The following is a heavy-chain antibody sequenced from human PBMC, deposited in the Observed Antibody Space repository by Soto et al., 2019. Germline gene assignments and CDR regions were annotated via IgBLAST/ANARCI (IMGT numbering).Heavy chain of an antibody. D-gene: IGHD3-10*01. CDR1: GLSLSTSGVG. CDR2: IYSGDDK. J-gene: IGHJ4*02. CDR3: AHRSYYPGAGSLDY. V-gene: IGHV2-5*02. Sequence: QITLKESGPTLVKPTQTLTLTCTFSGLSLSTSGVGVGWIRQPPGKALEWLALIYSGDDKRYSPSLKSRLTISEDTSKNQVVLTMSHVDPVDTATYYCAHRSYYPGAGSLDYWGQGTLVTVSS.